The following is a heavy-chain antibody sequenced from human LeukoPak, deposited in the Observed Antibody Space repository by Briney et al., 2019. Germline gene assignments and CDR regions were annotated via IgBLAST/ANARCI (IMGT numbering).Heavy chain of an antibody. CDR1: GGPISSYY. J-gene: IGHJ3*02. CDR2: IYYSGST. Sequence: SETLSLTCTVSGGPISSYYWSWIRQPPGKGLEWIGYIYYSGSTNYNPSLKSRVTISVDTSKNQFSLKLSSVTAADTAVYYCARHTLVGARNAFDIWGQGTLVTVSS. D-gene: IGHD1-26*01. V-gene: IGHV4-59*01. CDR3: ARHTLVGARNAFDI.